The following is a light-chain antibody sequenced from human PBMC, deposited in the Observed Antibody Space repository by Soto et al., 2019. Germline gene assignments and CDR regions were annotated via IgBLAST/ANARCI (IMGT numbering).Light chain of an antibody. CDR2: DAS. CDR3: QQYGSTPLT. CDR1: QSVRSNY. V-gene: IGKV3-20*01. J-gene: IGKJ4*01. Sequence: EIVLKQSLDILSLSPGERATLSCRASQSVRSNYLAWYQQKPGQAPRFLIYDASSRATGMPDRFSGSGSGTDFTLTISILEREDFAVYYCQQYGSTPLTFGGGTKVDIK.